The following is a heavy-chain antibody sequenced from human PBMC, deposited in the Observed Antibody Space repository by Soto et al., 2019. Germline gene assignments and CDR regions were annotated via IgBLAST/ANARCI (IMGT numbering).Heavy chain of an antibody. CDR1: GFTFSSYG. D-gene: IGHD4-17*01. V-gene: IGHV3-30*18. CDR2: ISYDGSNK. Sequence: QVQLVESGGGVVQPGRSLRLSCAASGFTFSSYGMHWVRQAPGKGLEWVAVISYDGSNKYYAYSVKGRFTISRDNSKNTLYLQMNSLRAEDTAEYYCAKDRDDYGDSSYFDYWGQGTLVIVSS. CDR3: AKDRDDYGDSSYFDY. J-gene: IGHJ4*02.